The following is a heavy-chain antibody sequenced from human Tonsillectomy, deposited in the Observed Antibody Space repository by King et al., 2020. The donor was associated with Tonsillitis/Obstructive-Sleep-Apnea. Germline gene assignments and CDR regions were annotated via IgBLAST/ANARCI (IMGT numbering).Heavy chain of an antibody. CDR1: GYTITNYD. V-gene: IGHV1-8*01. J-gene: IGHJ4*02. D-gene: IGHD4-17*01. CDR2: MNPRSGNT. CDR3: ATPRGDSDFAY. Sequence: QLVQSGAEVKKPGASVKVSCKASGYTITNYDINWVRQAPGQSLEWMGWMNPRSGNTGYAQKFQGRATMTRDTSISTSYMELRHLRSEDTAVYYCATPRGDSDFAYWGLGTLVTVSS.